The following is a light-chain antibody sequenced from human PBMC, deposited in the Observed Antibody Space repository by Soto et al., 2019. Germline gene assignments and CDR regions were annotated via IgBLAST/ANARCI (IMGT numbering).Light chain of an antibody. CDR1: QSISTQ. CDR3: QQYYSYST. Sequence: DTQMTQSPSTVSASIGDRDTIICQASQSISTQLAWYQQKPGKAPTLLISGAFSLESGVPSRCSGSGAGTEFALTISSLQPDDFATYYCQQYYSYSTFDQGTRVDI. J-gene: IGKJ1*01. V-gene: IGKV1-5*02. CDR2: GAF.